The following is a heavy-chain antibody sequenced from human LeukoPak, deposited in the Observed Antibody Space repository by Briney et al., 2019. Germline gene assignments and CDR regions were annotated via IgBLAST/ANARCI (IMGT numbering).Heavy chain of an antibody. D-gene: IGHD1-26*01. CDR3: ARDRGVGASSVDS. Sequence: SVKVSCKASGGPFRTSGFNWVRQAPGQGLEWMGRFIPILNMADYAQKFQGRVAITADKSTSTAYMELSSLGSEDTAVYYCARDRGVGASSVDSWGQGTVVTVPS. CDR1: GGPFRTSG. V-gene: IGHV1-69*04. CDR2: FIPILNMA. J-gene: IGHJ4*02.